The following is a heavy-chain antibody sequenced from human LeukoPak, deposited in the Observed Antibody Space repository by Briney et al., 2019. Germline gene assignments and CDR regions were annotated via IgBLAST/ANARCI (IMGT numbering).Heavy chain of an antibody. CDR3: ARGWNYGKY. D-gene: IGHD1-7*01. Sequence: PGGSLRLSCVVSGLTVSANYMSWVRQAPGKGLEWVSVIYSGGTTYYADSVKGLFTISRDTSKNILDLQMNSLRAEDTAVYYCARGWNYGKYWGQGTLVTVSS. CDR2: IYSGGTT. CDR1: GLTVSANY. V-gene: IGHV3-53*01. J-gene: IGHJ4*02.